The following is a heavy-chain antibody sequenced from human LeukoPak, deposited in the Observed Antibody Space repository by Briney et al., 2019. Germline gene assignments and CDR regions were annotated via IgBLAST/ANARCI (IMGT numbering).Heavy chain of an antibody. CDR3: ARADPAEYFQH. J-gene: IGHJ1*01. V-gene: IGHV4-59*01. Sequence: SETLSLTCTFSVGSIIKYYWSWIRQPRGKELAWIGYFYYGGSTNYNPFLKSRATISVDTSKNRFSLKLSSVTAADTAVYYCARADPAEYFQHWGQGTLVTVSS. CDR2: FYYGGST. CDR1: VGSIIKYY.